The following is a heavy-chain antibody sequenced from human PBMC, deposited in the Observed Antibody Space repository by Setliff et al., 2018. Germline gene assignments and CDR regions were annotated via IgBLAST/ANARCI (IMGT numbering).Heavy chain of an antibody. CDR2: ISGYNGDT. J-gene: IGHJ4*02. Sequence: ASVKVSCKASGYTFTNYGITWVRQAPGQGLEWMGWISGYNGDTNYAQKFQGRVTLTTDRSTSTAYMELRSLKSDDTAVYYCARCLPFLSGYDRGAFDSWGQGTLVTVSS. D-gene: IGHD5-12*01. V-gene: IGHV1-18*01. CDR1: GYTFTNYG. CDR3: ARCLPFLSGYDRGAFDS.